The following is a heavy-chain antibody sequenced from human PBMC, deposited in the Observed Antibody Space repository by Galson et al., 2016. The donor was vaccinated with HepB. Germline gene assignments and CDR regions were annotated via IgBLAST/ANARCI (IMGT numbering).Heavy chain of an antibody. CDR3: ARDQGESASFDY. Sequence: SLRLSCAASGFSFSSYAMNWVRQAPGKGLEWVAVISYDGSDKYYEDSVKGRFTISRDNSKNTLYLQMNSLRAEDTAVYYCARDQGESASFDYWGQGTRVTVSS. CDR1: GFSFSSYA. V-gene: IGHV3-30*04. CDR2: ISYDGSDK. J-gene: IGHJ4*02.